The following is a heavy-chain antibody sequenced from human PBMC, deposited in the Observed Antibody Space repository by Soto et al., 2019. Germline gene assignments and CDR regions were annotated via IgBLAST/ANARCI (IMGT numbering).Heavy chain of an antibody. CDR2: IMPTVYSA. V-gene: IGHV1-69*01. Sequence: QVQRVQSGAEVKTPGSSVKVSCKASGGTLSDYAISWVRQAPGQGLEWMGGIMPTVYSANYAQHFQGRLPISADESTSTANLELSSLRSDDTAVYYCAVAAVREIMAQESSGMAVWGQGTTVIVSS. CDR3: AVAAVREIMAQESSGMAV. CDR1: GGTLSDYA. J-gene: IGHJ6*02. D-gene: IGHD3-10*01.